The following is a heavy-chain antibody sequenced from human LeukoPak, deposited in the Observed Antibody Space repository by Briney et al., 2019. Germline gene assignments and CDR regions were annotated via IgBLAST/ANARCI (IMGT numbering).Heavy chain of an antibody. CDR3: ARLTLSASDWCYDY. D-gene: IGHD5-12*01. CDR1: GFTFSAYW. J-gene: IGHJ4*02. CDR2: INEGGNEN. V-gene: IGHV3-7*01. Sequence: GGSLRLSCAASGFTFSAYWMRWVRQAPGKGLEGVASINEGGNENYHVDSVKGRFTVSRDNAKNSLYLQMNSLRTEDTAVYYCARLTLSASDWCYDYWGQGTLVTVSS.